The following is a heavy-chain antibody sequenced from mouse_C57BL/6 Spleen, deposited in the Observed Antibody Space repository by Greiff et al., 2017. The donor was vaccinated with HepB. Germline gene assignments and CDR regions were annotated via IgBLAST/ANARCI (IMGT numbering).Heavy chain of an antibody. Sequence: QVQLKESGAELVRPGASVTLSCKASGYTFTDYEMHWVKQTPVHGLEWIGAIDPETGGTAYNQKFKGKAILTADKSSSTAYMELRSLTSEDSAVYYCTIYYYGSSLFDYWGQGTTLTVSS. D-gene: IGHD1-1*01. CDR1: GYTFTDYE. CDR2: IDPETGGT. CDR3: TIYYYGSSLFDY. J-gene: IGHJ2*01. V-gene: IGHV1-15*01.